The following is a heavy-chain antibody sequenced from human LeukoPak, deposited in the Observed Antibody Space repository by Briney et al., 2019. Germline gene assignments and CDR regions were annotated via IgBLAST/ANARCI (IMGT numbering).Heavy chain of an antibody. CDR1: GGTFSSYA. CDR3: ARNRDILTGPAWYYYYYMDV. D-gene: IGHD3-9*01. V-gene: IGHV1-69*13. CDR2: IIRIFGTA. J-gene: IGHJ6*03. Sequence: SVKVSCKASGGTFSSYAISWVRQAPGQGLEWMGGIIRIFGTANYAQKFQGRVTITADESTSTAYMELSSLRSEDTAVYYCARNRDILTGPAWYYYYYMDVWGKGTTVTVSS.